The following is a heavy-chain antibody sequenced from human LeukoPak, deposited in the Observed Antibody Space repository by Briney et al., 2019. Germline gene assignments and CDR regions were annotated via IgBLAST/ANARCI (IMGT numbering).Heavy chain of an antibody. CDR3: ARRTVYCSSASCYTGGAIDY. Sequence: PSETLSLTCTVSGYSISSGYYWGWIRQPPGKGLEWIGAIYHSGNTYYNPSLKSRVTISVDTSKNQFSLKLSSVTAAETAVYYCARRTVYCSSASCYTGGAIDYWGQGTLVTVSS. J-gene: IGHJ4*02. CDR2: IYHSGNT. V-gene: IGHV4-38-2*02. CDR1: GYSISSGYY. D-gene: IGHD2-2*02.